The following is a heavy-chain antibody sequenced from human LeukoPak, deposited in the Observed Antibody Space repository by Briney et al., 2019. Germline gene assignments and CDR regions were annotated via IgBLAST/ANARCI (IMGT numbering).Heavy chain of an antibody. CDR2: ISPYSGKA. J-gene: IGHJ5*02. V-gene: IGHV1-18*01. D-gene: IGHD2-2*01. Sequence: ASVKVSCKTSGYPVTTYDINWVRQAPGQGLEWMGWISPYSGKANYAQIFQGRVTITADKSTSTVYMELSSLRSEDTAVYYCARVFVSRYCSSTSCDGGTSWFDPWGQGTLVTVSS. CDR1: GYPVTTYD. CDR3: ARVFVSRYCSSTSCDGGTSWFDP.